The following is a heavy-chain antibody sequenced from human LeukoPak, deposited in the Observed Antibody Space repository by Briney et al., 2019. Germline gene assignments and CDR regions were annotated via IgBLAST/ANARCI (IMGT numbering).Heavy chain of an antibody. CDR2: IYYSGST. CDR3: ARAGDSSGYYFLFDY. Sequence: SETLSLTCIVSGGSISNYYWSWIRQPPGKGLEWIGYIYYSGSTNYNPSLKSRVTISVDTSKNQFSLKLSSVTAADTAVYYCARAGDSSGYYFLFDYWGQGTLVTVSS. CDR1: GGSISNYY. V-gene: IGHV4-59*01. D-gene: IGHD3-22*01. J-gene: IGHJ4*02.